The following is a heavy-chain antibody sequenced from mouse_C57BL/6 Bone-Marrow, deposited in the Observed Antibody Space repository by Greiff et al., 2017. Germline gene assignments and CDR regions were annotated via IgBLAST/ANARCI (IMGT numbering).Heavy chain of an antibody. V-gene: IGHV1-64*01. Sequence: QVQQPGAELVKPGASVKLSCKASGYTFTSYWMHWVKQRPGQGLEWIGMIHPNSGSTNDNEKFKSKATLTVDKSSSTAYMQLSSLTSEDSAVYDCARSPPEQPGEDAMDDWGQGTSVTVSS. J-gene: IGHJ4*01. CDR3: ARSPPEQPGEDAMDD. D-gene: IGHD6-1*01. CDR2: IHPNSGST. CDR1: GYTFTSYW.